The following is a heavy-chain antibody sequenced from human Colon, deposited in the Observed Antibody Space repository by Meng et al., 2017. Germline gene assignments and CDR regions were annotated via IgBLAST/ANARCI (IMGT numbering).Heavy chain of an antibody. V-gene: IGHV6-1*01. J-gene: IGHJ3*02. D-gene: IGHD3-22*01. Sequence: SETLSLTCAISGDSVSSNSAAWNWIRQSPSRGLEWLGRTYYRSKWYNDYAVSVKSRITINPDTSKNQFSLQLNSVTPEDTAVYYCARDSNYYDSSGYLKAFDIWGQGAMVT. CDR1: GDSVSSNSAA. CDR2: TYYRSKWYN. CDR3: ARDSNYYDSSGYLKAFDI.